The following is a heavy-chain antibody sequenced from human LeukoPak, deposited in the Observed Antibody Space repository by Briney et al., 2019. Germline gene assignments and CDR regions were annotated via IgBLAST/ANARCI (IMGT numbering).Heavy chain of an antibody. V-gene: IGHV4-59*01. J-gene: IGHJ3*02. D-gene: IGHD4-23*01. CDR2: IYSSGST. CDR3: ARADYGGNSAAFNI. Sequence: SETLSLTCTVSGGSLSSYYWNWIRQPPGKGLEWIGYIYSSGSTYFNPSLTSRVTISVDTSKNQFSLNLTSVTAADTAVYYCARADYGGNSAAFNIWGQGTMVTVSS. CDR1: GGSLSSYY.